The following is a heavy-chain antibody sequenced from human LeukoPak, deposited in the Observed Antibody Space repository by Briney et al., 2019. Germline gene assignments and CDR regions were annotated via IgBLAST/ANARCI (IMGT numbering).Heavy chain of an antibody. CDR1: GYTFTGHY. V-gene: IGHV1-2*02. J-gene: IGHJ5*02. D-gene: IGHD6-13*01. CDR3: AREDRQQLDRRGWFDP. Sequence: ASVKVSCKASGYTFTGHYIHWVRPVPGQGLEWMGWINPKSGGTNYAQKFQGRVTMTGDTSISTAYMELSRLRSDDTAVYYCAREDRQQLDRRGWFDPWGQGTLVTVSS. CDR2: INPKSGGT.